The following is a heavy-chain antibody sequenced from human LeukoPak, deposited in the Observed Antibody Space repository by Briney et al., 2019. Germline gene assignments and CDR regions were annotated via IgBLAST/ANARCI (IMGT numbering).Heavy chain of an antibody. J-gene: IGHJ4*02. D-gene: IGHD1-26*01. V-gene: IGHV4-61*05. CDR3: AGGSPSYDFDY. CDR2: IYYSGST. CDR1: GGSISSSSYY. Sequence: PSETLSLTCTVSGGSISSSSYYWGWIRQPPGKGLEWIGYIYYSGSTNYNPSLKSRVTISVDTSKNQFSLKLSSVTAADTAVYYCAGGSPSYDFDYWGQGTLVTVSS.